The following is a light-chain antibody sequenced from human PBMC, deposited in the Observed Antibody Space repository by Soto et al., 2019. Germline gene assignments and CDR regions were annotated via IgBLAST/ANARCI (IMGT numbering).Light chain of an antibody. CDR1: QDIATW. CDR2: AAS. J-gene: IGKJ5*01. Sequence: IQRTQKPSSVTASVGDTVTITCRASQDIATWIAWYEQKPGNAPTLLISAASKLQSAVPRISGGGSGTVFTLTICTLQPEYLANYYCQQTDTFPTFCRGTRLE. V-gene: IGKV1-12*01. CDR3: QQTDTFPT.